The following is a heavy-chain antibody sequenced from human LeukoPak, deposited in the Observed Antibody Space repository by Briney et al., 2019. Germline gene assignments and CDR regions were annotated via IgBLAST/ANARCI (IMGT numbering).Heavy chain of an antibody. CDR2: ISNDVSNN. Sequence: PGGSLRLSCAASGFTFSSDAIHWVRQAPGMGVEWVALISNDVSNNYSADTVKGRSPISRDNSRNTLYLKMTSLRVEEPPVYYCARRSGYQTYYFDYWGQGTLVTVSS. CDR1: GFTFSSDA. CDR3: ARRSGYQTYYFDY. D-gene: IGHD3-22*01. V-gene: IGHV3-30*04. J-gene: IGHJ4*02.